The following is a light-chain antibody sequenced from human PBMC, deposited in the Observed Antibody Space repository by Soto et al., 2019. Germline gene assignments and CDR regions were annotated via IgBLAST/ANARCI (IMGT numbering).Light chain of an antibody. CDR1: TSDIGRYNY. Sequence: QSALTQPTSASGSPGQSVTISCTGTTSDIGRYNYVSWYQQHPGTAPKLIIYEVRKRPSGVPDRFSASKSANSASLTVSGLQPEDEADYYCNSQRSSGTRVFGTGTKLTVL. J-gene: IGLJ1*01. CDR2: EVR. CDR3: NSQRSSGTRV. V-gene: IGLV2-8*01.